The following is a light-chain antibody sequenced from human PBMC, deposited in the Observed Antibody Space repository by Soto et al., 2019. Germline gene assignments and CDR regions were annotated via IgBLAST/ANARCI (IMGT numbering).Light chain of an antibody. CDR1: SSDVGGYDY. CDR2: DVN. J-gene: IGLJ2*01. Sequence: QSALTQPPSASGSPGQSVTISCTGTSSDVGGYDYVSWYQQYPGKAPKLMIYDVNKRPSGVPDRFSGSKSGNTASLTVSGLQAEDEADYYCSSHSGSNLVVFGGGTKLTVL. CDR3: SSHSGSNLVV. V-gene: IGLV2-8*01.